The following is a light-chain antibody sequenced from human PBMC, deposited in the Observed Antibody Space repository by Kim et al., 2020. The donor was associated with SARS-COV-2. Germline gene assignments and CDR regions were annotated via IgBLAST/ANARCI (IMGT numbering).Light chain of an antibody. J-gene: IGKJ2*03. CDR2: KVS. V-gene: IGKV2-24*01. Sequence: GLPASSSCRSSQSLEHSNGNTYLSWLQQRPGQPPRLLIYKVSNRFSGVPDRFSGSGAGTAFTREISRVEAEDVAVYYCMQATQLYSFGQGTKLEIK. CDR3: MQATQLYS. CDR1: QSLEHSNGNTY.